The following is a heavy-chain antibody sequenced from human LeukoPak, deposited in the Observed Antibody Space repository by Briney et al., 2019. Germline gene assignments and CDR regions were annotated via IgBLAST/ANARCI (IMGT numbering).Heavy chain of an antibody. V-gene: IGHV4-34*01. CDR3: AREGYGGYGLDY. CDR2: INHSGST. CDR1: GGSFSGYC. D-gene: IGHD5-12*01. J-gene: IGHJ4*02. Sequence: SETLALTCAVYGGSFSGYCWSWIRQPPGKGLEVIGEINHSGSTNYNPSLKSRVTISVDTSKNQFSLKLSSVTAADTAVYYCAREGYGGYGLDYWGQGTLVTVSS.